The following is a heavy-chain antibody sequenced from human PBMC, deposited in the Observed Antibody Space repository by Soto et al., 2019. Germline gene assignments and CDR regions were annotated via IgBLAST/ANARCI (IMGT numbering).Heavy chain of an antibody. CDR1: GGTFSNYA. D-gene: IGHD2-2*01. V-gene: IGHV1-69*01. CDR2: IIPIFGVT. CDR3: ASRHIAVVSYQYYGMDV. J-gene: IGHJ6*02. Sequence: QVQLVQSGAEAQKPGSSVKVSCKASGGTFSNYAIIWVRQAPGQGLEWMGGIIPIFGVTNYAQKFRGRVTITADESASSAYVELSSLRSEDPALYSCASRHIAVVSYQYYGMDVWGQGTTVTVYS.